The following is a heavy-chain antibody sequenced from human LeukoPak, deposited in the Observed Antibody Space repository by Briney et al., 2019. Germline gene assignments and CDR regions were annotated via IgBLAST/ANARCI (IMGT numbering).Heavy chain of an antibody. CDR3: ARVENVIYYDSRAGAFDI. CDR1: GGSISSGGYY. V-gene: IGHV4-31*03. J-gene: IGHJ3*02. Sequence: ASETLSLTCTVSGGSISSGGYYWSWIRQHPGKGLEWIGYIYYSGSTYYNPSLKSRVTISVDTSKNQFSLKLSSVTAVDTAVYYCARVENVIYYDSRAGAFDIWGQGTMVTVSS. CDR2: IYYSGST. D-gene: IGHD3-22*01.